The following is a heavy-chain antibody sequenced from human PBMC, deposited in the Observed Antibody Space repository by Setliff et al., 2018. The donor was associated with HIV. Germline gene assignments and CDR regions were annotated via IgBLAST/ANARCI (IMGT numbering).Heavy chain of an antibody. J-gene: IGHJ5*02. D-gene: IGHD5-18*01. CDR3: ASIELAAMVPVDP. V-gene: IGHV3-30*01. Sequence: GGSLRLSCAASGFIFSSYAMHWVRQAPGKGLEWVAVMSYDGNNKYYADSVKGRFTISRDNSKNTLFLQMNSLRPEDTAVYYCASIELAAMVPVDPWGQGILVTVLL. CDR2: MSYDGNNK. CDR1: GFIFSSYA.